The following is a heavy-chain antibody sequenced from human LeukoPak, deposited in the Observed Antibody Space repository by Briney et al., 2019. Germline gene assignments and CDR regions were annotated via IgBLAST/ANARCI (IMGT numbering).Heavy chain of an antibody. CDR1: GGSFSGYY. D-gene: IGHD1-26*01. CDR3: ARLSGGSYYYYYYMDV. V-gene: IGHV4-34*01. J-gene: IGHJ6*03. Sequence: SETLSLTCAVYGGSFSGYYWSWIRQPPGKGLEWIGEINHSGSTNYNPSLKSRVTISVDTSKNQFSLKLSSVTAADTAVYYCARLSGGSYYYYYYMDVWGKGTTVTVSS. CDR2: INHSGST.